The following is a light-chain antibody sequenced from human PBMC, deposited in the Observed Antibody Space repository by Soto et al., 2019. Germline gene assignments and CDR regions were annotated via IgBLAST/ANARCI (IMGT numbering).Light chain of an antibody. CDR3: QQYDSWLT. V-gene: IGKV3-15*01. J-gene: IGKJ4*01. CDR1: QSVSSN. Sequence: ERVMTQSPATLSVSPGERATLSCRASQSVSSNLAWYQQKPGQAPRILIYGASTRATGIPARFSGSGSGTDFTLTISSLQSEDFVIYYCQQYDSWLTFGGGTKVDIK. CDR2: GAS.